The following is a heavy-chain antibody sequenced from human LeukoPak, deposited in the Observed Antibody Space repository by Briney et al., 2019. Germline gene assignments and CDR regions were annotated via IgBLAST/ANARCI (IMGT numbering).Heavy chain of an antibody. CDR1: GGSISSNTYY. J-gene: IGHJ4*01. V-gene: IGHV4-39*02. CDR3: AREFNGSPDY. Sequence: SETLSLTCTVSGGSISSNTYYWSWIRQPPGKGPEWIGSIRHSGRTYYKPSLKSRVTLSVDTSKNQLLLNLRSVTAADTAMYYCAREFNGSPDYLGQGTLVTVSS. D-gene: IGHD6-25*01. CDR2: IRHSGRT.